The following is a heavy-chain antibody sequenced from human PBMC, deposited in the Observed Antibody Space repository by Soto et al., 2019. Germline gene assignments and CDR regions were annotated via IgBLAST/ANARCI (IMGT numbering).Heavy chain of an antibody. V-gene: IGHV3-13*01. CDR2: IGTAGDT. Sequence: GGSLRLSCAASGFTFSSYDMHWVRQATGKGLEWASAIGTAGDTYYPGSVKGRFTISRENAKNSLYLQMNSLRAGDTAVYYCARGTGYYGSGSYSNGWFDPWGQGTLVTVSS. J-gene: IGHJ5*02. CDR3: ARGTGYYGSGSYSNGWFDP. CDR1: GFTFSSYD. D-gene: IGHD3-10*01.